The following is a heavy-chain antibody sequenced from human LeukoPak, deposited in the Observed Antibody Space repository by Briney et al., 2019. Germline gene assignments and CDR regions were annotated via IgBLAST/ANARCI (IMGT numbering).Heavy chain of an antibody. D-gene: IGHD1-14*01. CDR3: AKYTRDSGTYNFDY. CDR2: IYYSGST. V-gene: IGHV4-59*01. Sequence: SETLSLTCTVSGGSLTPYYWSWIRQPPGKRLEWIGYIYYSGSTNYNPSFASRVTMSIDTSKNQFSLRLSSMTAADTAVYYCAKYTRDSGTYNFDYWGQGTLVTVSS. J-gene: IGHJ4*02. CDR1: GGSLTPYY.